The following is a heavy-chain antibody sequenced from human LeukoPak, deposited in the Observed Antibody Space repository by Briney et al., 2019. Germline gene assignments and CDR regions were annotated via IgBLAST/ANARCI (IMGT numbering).Heavy chain of an antibody. CDR2: IIGDGSVT. CDR3: ARFGSTTFADF. D-gene: IGHD3-16*01. J-gene: IGHJ4*02. Sequence: GGSLRLSCAASEFAFSANWMHWVRQAPGRGLVWVSRIIGDGSVTNYADSVKGRFTVSRDNAKNTLYLQMNSLRAEDTAVYYCARFGSTTFADFWGQGALVTVSS. V-gene: IGHV3-74*01. CDR1: EFAFSANW.